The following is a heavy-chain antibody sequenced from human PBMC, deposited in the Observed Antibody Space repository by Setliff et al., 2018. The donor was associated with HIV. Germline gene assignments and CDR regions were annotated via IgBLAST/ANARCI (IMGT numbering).Heavy chain of an antibody. Sequence: PGGSLRLSCAASGFTFTSYPMGWVRQAPGKGLEWVSAISGSGDDTLYADSVKGRFTISSDNSKNTLYLQMNSLRAGDTAVYYCAQLSVPYQYGSVPTGVMKYWGQGALVTVSS. V-gene: IGHV3-23*01. J-gene: IGHJ4*02. CDR3: AQLSVPYQYGSVPTGVMKY. D-gene: IGHD3-10*01. CDR2: ISGSGDDT. CDR1: GFTFTSYP.